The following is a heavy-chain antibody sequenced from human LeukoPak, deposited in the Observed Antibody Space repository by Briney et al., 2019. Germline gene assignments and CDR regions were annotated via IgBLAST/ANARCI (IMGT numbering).Heavy chain of an antibody. CDR2: INHSGST. J-gene: IGHJ4*02. CDR1: GGSFSGYY. Sequence: SEPLFLTCAVYGGSFSGYYWSWIRQPPGKGLEWIGEINHSGSTNYNPSLKSRVTISVDTSKNQFSLKLSSVTAADTAVYYCARGQRDGDYAGTFDYWGQGTLATVSS. CDR3: ARGQRDGDYAGTFDY. D-gene: IGHD4-17*01. V-gene: IGHV4-34*01.